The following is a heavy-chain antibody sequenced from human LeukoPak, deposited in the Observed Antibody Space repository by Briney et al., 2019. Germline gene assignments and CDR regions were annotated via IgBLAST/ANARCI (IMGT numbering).Heavy chain of an antibody. V-gene: IGHV4-59*01. Sequence: PSETLSLTCTVSGGSISSYYWSWIRQPPGKGLEWIGYIYYSESTNYNPSLKSRVTISVNTSKNQFSLKLSSVTAADTAVYYCARTVVSVVVVVAATDSWFDPWGQGTLVTVSS. CDR2: IYYSEST. J-gene: IGHJ5*02. D-gene: IGHD2-15*01. CDR3: ARTVVSVVVVVAATDSWFDP. CDR1: GGSISSYY.